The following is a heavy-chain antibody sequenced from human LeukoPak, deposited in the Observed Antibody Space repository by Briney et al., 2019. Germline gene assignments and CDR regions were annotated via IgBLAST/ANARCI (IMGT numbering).Heavy chain of an antibody. V-gene: IGHV1-18*01. D-gene: IGHD2-2*01. CDR1: GYTFTSYG. Sequence: ASVKVSCKASGYTFTSYGISWVRQAPGQGLEWMGWISAYNGNTNYAQKLQGRVTMTTDTSTSTAYMELRSLRSDDTAMYYCARDRTRDQLLRSVDWFDPWGQGTLVTVSS. CDR3: ARDRTRDQLLRSVDWFDP. CDR2: ISAYNGNT. J-gene: IGHJ5*02.